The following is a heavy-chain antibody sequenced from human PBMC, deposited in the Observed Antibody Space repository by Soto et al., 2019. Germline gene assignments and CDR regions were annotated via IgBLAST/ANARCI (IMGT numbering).Heavy chain of an antibody. CDR1: GGYIGSSSSY. CDR3: ARQRNWYFDL. J-gene: IGHJ2*01. V-gene: IGHV4-39*01. CDR2: IYYSGST. Sequence: TDTLYLTCTVAGGYIGSSSSYCCWIRQPPGKGLEWIVSIYYSGSTYYNPSLKSRVTISVDTSKNQFSLKLSSVTAADTAVYYCARQRNWYFDLWGRGTLVTVS.